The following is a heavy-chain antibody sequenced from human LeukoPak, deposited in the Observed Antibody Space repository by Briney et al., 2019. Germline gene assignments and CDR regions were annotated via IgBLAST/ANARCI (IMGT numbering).Heavy chain of an antibody. CDR3: AGLYYDFWSGYTDAFDI. CDR1: GYTFTGYY. V-gene: IGHV1-2*06. J-gene: IGHJ3*02. D-gene: IGHD3-3*01. Sequence: ASVKVSCKASGYTFTGYYMHWVRQAPGQGLEWMGRINPNGGGTNYAQKFQGRVTMTRDTSISTAYMELSRLRSDDTAVYYCAGLYYDFWSGYTDAFDIWGQGTMVTVSS. CDR2: INPNGGGT.